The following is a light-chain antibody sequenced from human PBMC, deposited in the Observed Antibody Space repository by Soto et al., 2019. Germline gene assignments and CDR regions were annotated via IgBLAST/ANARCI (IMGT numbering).Light chain of an antibody. J-gene: IGLJ1*01. CDR1: SSDVGGYIY. Sequence: QSVLTQPASVSGSPGQSITISCTGTSSDVGGYIYVSWYQQHPGKAPKLMIYDVNNRPSGVSNRFSGSKPGNTASLTISGLQTEDEADYYCVSYTKSTYYVVGSGTKVTV. V-gene: IGLV2-14*03. CDR3: VSYTKSTYYV. CDR2: DVN.